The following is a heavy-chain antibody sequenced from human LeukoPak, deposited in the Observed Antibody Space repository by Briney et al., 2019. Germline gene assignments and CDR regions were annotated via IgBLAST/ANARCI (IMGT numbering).Heavy chain of an antibody. Sequence: GGSLRLSCAASGFTFSGAAMNWVRQAPGKGLEWVSYISTTSSPIYYADSVKGRFTISRDNAKSSLYLQMNSLRAEDTAVYYCARRSEFGVLYYMDVWGKGTTVTVSS. J-gene: IGHJ6*03. CDR2: ISTTSSPI. D-gene: IGHD3-16*01. CDR3: ARRSEFGVLYYMDV. V-gene: IGHV3-48*01. CDR1: GFTFSGAA.